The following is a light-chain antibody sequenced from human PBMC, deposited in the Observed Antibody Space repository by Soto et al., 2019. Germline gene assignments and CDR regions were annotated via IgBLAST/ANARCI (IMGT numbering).Light chain of an antibody. V-gene: IGKV3-15*01. CDR2: GAS. Sequence: EFVLTQSPGTLSLSPGERATLSCRASQSVSSNLAWYHQRPGQAPRLLIYGASTRATGIPARFSGSGSGTDFTLTISSLQSEDFAVYYCQQYSNWPTFGQGTKVDIK. J-gene: IGKJ1*01. CDR1: QSVSSN. CDR3: QQYSNWPT.